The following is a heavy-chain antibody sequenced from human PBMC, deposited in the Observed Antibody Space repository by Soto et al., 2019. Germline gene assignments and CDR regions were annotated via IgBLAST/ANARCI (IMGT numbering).Heavy chain of an antibody. Sequence: QVQLVESGGGLVKPGGSLRLSCAASGFTSSDYYMSWIRQAPGKGLEWVAFISSGGGNTNYADSVKGRFTISRDNANNSLSLQMNSLRAEDTAVYYCARRTEYTSSSLYYYYYAMDVWGQGTTVTVSS. CDR1: GFTSSDYY. CDR2: ISSGGGNT. J-gene: IGHJ6*02. D-gene: IGHD6-6*01. CDR3: ARRTEYTSSSLYYYYYAMDV. V-gene: IGHV3-11*06.